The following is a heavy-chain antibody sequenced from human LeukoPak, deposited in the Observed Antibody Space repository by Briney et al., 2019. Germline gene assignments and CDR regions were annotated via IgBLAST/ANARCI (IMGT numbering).Heavy chain of an antibody. D-gene: IGHD2-8*01. CDR2: VFHSGNT. V-gene: IGHV4-38-2*02. Sequence: SETLSLTCTVSGYSISSTYYWGWIRQPPGKGLEWVGSVFHSGNTYYNPSLKSRLTISADTSKNQFSLKLTSVTAADTAVYYCARVYGPVNYWGQGTLVTVSS. J-gene: IGHJ4*02. CDR1: GYSISSTYY. CDR3: ARVYGPVNY.